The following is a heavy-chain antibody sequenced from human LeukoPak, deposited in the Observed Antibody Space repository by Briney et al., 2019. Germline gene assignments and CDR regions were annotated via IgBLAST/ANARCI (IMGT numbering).Heavy chain of an antibody. CDR1: GGSFSGYY. CDR3: AREDDDYVWGSYRNPYYFDY. D-gene: IGHD3-16*02. Sequence: SETLSLTCAVYGGSFSGYYWSWIREPPGKGLEWIGEINHSGSTNYNPSLKSRVTISVDTSKNQFSLKLSSVTAADTAVYYCAREDDDYVWGSYRNPYYFDYWGQGTLVTVSS. V-gene: IGHV4-34*01. J-gene: IGHJ4*02. CDR2: INHSGST.